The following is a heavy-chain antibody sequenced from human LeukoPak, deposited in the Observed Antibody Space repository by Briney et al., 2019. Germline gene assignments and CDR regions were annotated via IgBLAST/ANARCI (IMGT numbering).Heavy chain of an antibody. CDR3: ASPLDPGIAAAGTVFDY. CDR2: ISYDGSNK. CDR1: GFTFSSYA. Sequence: GGSLRLSCAASGFTFSSYAMRWVRQAPGKGLEWVAVISYDGSNKYYADSVKGRFTISRDNSKNTLYLQMNSLRAEDTAVYYCASPLDPGIAAAGTVFDYWGQGTLVTVSS. V-gene: IGHV3-30*04. J-gene: IGHJ4*02. D-gene: IGHD6-13*01.